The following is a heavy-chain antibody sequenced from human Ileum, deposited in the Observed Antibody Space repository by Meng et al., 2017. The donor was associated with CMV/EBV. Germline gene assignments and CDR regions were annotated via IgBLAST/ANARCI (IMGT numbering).Heavy chain of an antibody. CDR3: ARASRSITIFGVVQTGFDP. CDR1: SLGTYS. J-gene: IGHJ5*02. V-gene: IGHV4-61*01. D-gene: IGHD3-3*01. CDR2: IYYSGST. Sequence: SLGTYSLSWLRQPPGKGLEWIVYIYYSGSTTYNPSLESRVTISVDTSKNQFSLKLSSVTAADTAVYYCARASRSITIFGVVQTGFDPWGQGTLVTVSS.